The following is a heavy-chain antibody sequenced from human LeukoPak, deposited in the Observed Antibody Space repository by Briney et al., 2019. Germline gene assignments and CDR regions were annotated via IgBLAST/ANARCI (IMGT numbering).Heavy chain of an antibody. Sequence: PGGSLRLSCAASGFTFDDYAMHWVRQAPGKGLEWVSGISWNSGSIGYADSVKGRFTISRDNAKNSLYLQMNSLRAEDTALYYCAKGSHGDYWAYFDYWGQGTLVTVSS. D-gene: IGHD4-17*01. J-gene: IGHJ4*02. V-gene: IGHV3-9*01. CDR2: ISWNSGSI. CDR1: GFTFDDYA. CDR3: AKGSHGDYWAYFDY.